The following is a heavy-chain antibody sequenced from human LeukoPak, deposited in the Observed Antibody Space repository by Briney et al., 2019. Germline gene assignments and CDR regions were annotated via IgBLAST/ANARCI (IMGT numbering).Heavy chain of an antibody. CDR2: ILHSGST. D-gene: IGHD3-3*01. CDR1: GVSITSDTYY. V-gene: IGHV4-30-2*01. Sequence: PSETLSLTCAVSGVSITSDTYYWNWIRQPPGKGLEWIGYILHSGSTYHNPSLKSRVTILVDTSKNQFSLKLSSVTAADTAVYFCARTRDFWSAYFDYWGQGILVTVSS. CDR3: ARTRDFWSAYFDY. J-gene: IGHJ4*02.